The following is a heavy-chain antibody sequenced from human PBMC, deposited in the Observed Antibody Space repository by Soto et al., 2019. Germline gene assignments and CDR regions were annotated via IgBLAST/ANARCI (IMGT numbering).Heavy chain of an antibody. CDR2: IYSDGST. CDR3: ARMRAAGTFDY. V-gene: IGHV4-4*07. Sequence: SETLSLPCTVSGGSIIGYYWSCIRQPAGKGLEWIGRIYSDGSTNYNPSLKSRVTMSVDTSKNQFSLKLTSMTAADTAMYYCARMRAAGTFDYWGQGTLVTVSS. D-gene: IGHD6-13*01. CDR1: GGSIIGYY. J-gene: IGHJ4*02.